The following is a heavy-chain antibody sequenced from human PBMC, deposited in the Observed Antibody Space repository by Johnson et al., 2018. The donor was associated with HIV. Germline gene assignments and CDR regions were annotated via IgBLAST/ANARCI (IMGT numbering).Heavy chain of an antibody. V-gene: IGHV3-23*04. CDR2: ISGSGGST. CDR3: AKWSIVGATFSDAFDI. CDR1: GFTFSNYA. J-gene: IGHJ3*02. Sequence: VQLVESGGGVVRPGGSLRLSCAASGFTFSNYAMNWVRQAPGKGLEWVSAISGSGGSTYYADSVKGRFTISRDNSKNTLYLQMNSLRAEDTAVYYCAKWSIVGATFSDAFDIWGQGTMVTVSS. D-gene: IGHD1-26*01.